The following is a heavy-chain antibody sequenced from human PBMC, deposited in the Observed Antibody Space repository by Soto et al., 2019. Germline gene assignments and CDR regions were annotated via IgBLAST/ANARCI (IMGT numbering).Heavy chain of an antibody. CDR1: GFTFSSYA. CDR3: AKDGYSYRYPSYFDY. CDR2: ISGSGGGT. D-gene: IGHD5-18*01. V-gene: IGHV3-23*01. J-gene: IGHJ4*02. Sequence: EVQLLDYGGGLVQPGGSLRLSCAASGFTFSSYAMSWVRQAPGKGLEWVSGISGSGGGTYYADSVKGRLTISRDNSKNTLYLQMNSLRAEDTAVYYCAKDGYSYRYPSYFDYWGQGTLVTVSS.